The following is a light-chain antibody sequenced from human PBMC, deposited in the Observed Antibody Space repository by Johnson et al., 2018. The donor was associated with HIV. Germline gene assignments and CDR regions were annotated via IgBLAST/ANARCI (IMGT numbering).Light chain of an antibody. V-gene: IGLV1-44*01. CDR3: GTWDSSLRTGF. J-gene: IGLJ1*01. CDR2: RDN. CDR1: SSNIGTNT. Sequence: HSVLTQPPSASGTTGQWVTISCSGRSSNIGTNTLNWYQQLPGAAPRLLIYRDNQRPSGVPDRFSGSRSGTSASLAISGLQTGDEADYYCGTWDSSLRTGFLGTGTKVTVL.